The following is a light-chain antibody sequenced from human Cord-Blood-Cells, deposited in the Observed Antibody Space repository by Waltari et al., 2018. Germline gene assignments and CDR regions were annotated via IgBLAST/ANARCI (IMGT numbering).Light chain of an antibody. J-gene: IGLJ3*02. CDR1: SPNIGSNY. V-gene: IGLV1-47*01. CDR3: AAWDDSLSGRV. CDR2: RNN. Sequence: QSVLTQPPSASGTPGQRVTISCSGSSPNIGSNYAYWYQQLPGTAPKLLIYRNNQRPSGVPDRFSGSKSGTSASLAISGLRSEDEADYYCAAWDDSLSGRVFGGGTKLTVL.